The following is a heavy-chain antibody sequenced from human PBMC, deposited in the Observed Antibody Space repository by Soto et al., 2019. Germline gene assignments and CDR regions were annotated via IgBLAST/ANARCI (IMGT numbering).Heavy chain of an antibody. Sequence: PGESMKISCKGSGYSFTSYWIGWVRQMPGKGLEWMGIIYPGDSDTRYSPSFQGQVTTSADKSISTAYLQWSSLKASDTAMYYCAKVGCSSTSCYAFDAFDIWGQGTMVTVSS. D-gene: IGHD2-2*01. CDR1: GYSFTSYW. J-gene: IGHJ3*02. CDR3: AKVGCSSTSCYAFDAFDI. CDR2: IYPGDSDT. V-gene: IGHV5-51*01.